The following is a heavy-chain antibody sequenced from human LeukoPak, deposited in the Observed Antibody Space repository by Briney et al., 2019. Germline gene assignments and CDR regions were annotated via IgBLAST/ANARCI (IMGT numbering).Heavy chain of an antibody. CDR2: ISSNGGST. D-gene: IGHD3-10*01. J-gene: IGHJ4*02. CDR3: ARAPPITSYYDY. CDR1: RFTFSNYA. V-gene: IGHV3-64*01. Sequence: GGSLRLSCAASRFTFSNYAMSWVRQAPGKGLEYVSAISSNGGSTYYANSVKGRFTISRDNSKNTLYLQMGSLRAEDMAVYYCARAPPITSYYDYWGQGTLVTVSS.